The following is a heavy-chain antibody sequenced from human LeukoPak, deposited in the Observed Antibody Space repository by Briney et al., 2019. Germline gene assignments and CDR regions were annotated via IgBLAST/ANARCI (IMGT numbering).Heavy chain of an antibody. CDR1: GGSISSYH. Sequence: KTSETLSLTCSVSGGSISSYHWSWIRQPPGKGLESIGYIYYTGSTNYNPSLKSRVTISLDRSKNQFSLKLSSVTAADMAVYYCARSGNSNNWYFDLWGRGTLVTVSS. V-gene: IGHV4-59*08. D-gene: IGHD4-23*01. J-gene: IGHJ2*01. CDR3: ARSGNSNNWYFDL. CDR2: IYYTGST.